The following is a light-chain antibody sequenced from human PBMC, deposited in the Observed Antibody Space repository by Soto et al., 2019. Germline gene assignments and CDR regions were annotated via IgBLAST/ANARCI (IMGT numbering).Light chain of an antibody. CDR2: GAS. J-gene: IGKJ1*01. CDR3: QQYSKWPPWT. Sequence: EIVMTQSPATLSVSPGERATLSCRASQSVSSFLAWYQQKPGQPPRLLIYGASTRATGIPARFSGSGSGTELTLTISSLQSEDFAVYYCQQYSKWPPWTFGQGTKVEIK. V-gene: IGKV3-15*01. CDR1: QSVSSF.